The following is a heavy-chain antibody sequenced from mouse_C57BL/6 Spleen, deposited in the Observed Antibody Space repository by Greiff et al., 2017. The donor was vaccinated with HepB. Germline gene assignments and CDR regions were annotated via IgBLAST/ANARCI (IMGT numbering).Heavy chain of an antibody. V-gene: IGHV14-4*01. CDR1: GFNIKDDY. CDR2: IDPENGDT. Sequence: EVKLQESGAELVRPGASVKLSCTASGFNIKDDYMHWVKQRPEQGLEWIGWIDPENGDTEYASKFQGKATITADTSSNTAYLQLSSLTSEDTAVYYCTTGGSSYGYFDVWGTGTTVTVSS. J-gene: IGHJ1*03. CDR3: TTGGSSYGYFDV. D-gene: IGHD1-1*01.